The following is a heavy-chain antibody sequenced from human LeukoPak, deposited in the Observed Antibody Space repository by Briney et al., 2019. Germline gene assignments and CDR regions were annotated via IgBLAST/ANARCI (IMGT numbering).Heavy chain of an antibody. Sequence: SETLSLTCTVSGDSIGPYYWSWIRQSAENGLQWIGRVSAGGTTDYNPSLKSRVTMSVDTSKTQFSLKMTSVTAADTAVYYCSRGGGQWLIPDFDYWGQGLLVIVSS. D-gene: IGHD6-19*01. V-gene: IGHV4-4*07. CDR3: SRGGGQWLIPDFDY. CDR1: GDSIGPYY. J-gene: IGHJ4*02. CDR2: VSAGGTT.